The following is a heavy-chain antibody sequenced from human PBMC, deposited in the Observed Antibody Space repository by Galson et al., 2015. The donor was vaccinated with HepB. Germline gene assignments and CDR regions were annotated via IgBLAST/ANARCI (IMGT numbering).Heavy chain of an antibody. CDR3: ARTIRKDVAVVVYTVRTYHFDS. V-gene: IGHV1-8*01. J-gene: IGHJ4*02. CDR2: MNPNSGNA. Sequence: SVKVSCKASGYTFTRYDINWVRQATGQGLEWMGWMNPNSGNAGFAQRFQGRVSMTRDTSTGTAYMELSSLRSDDSAIYYCARTIRKDVAVVVYTVRTYHFDSWGQG. D-gene: IGHD2-8*02. CDR1: GYTFTRYD.